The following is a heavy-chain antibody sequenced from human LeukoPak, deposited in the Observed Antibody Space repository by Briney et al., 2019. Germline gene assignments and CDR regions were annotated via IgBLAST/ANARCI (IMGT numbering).Heavy chain of an antibody. D-gene: IGHD1-26*01. CDR1: GGTFSSYA. Sequence: SVKVSCKASGGTFSSYAISWVRQAPGQGLEWMGGIIPIFGTANYAQKFQGRVTITADKSTSTAYMELSSLRSDDTAVYYCARVKSIVGAPGGYWGQGTLVTVSS. CDR3: ARVKSIVGAPGGY. V-gene: IGHV1-69*06. CDR2: IIPIFGTA. J-gene: IGHJ4*02.